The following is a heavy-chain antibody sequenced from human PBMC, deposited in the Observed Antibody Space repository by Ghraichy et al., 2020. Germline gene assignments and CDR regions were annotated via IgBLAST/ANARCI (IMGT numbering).Heavy chain of an antibody. V-gene: IGHV4-59*08. J-gene: IGHJ5*02. CDR1: GGSISSYY. Sequence: SETLSLTCTVSGGSISSYYWSWIRQPPGKGLEWIGYIYYSGSTNYNPSLKSRVTISVDTSKNQFSLKLSSVTAADTAVYYCAGFYDFWSGYPPPNWFDPWRQRTLVTVSS. CDR3: AGFYDFWSGYPPPNWFDP. CDR2: IYYSGST. D-gene: IGHD3-3*01.